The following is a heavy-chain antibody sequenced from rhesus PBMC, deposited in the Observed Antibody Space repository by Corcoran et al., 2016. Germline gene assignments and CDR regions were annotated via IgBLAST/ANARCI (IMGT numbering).Heavy chain of an antibody. Sequence: QVQLQQWGEGLVKPSETLSLTCAVYGGSISGYYYWSWIRQPPGEGLEWIGYIYGNSASTNYNPSLKNRFTSSKDTSKNQFSLKLSSVADEDAAVYYCARDGRITGTTAFDYWGQGVLVTVSS. J-gene: IGHJ4*01. V-gene: IGHV4-73*01. CDR1: GGSISGYYY. CDR2: IYGNSAST. D-gene: IGHD1-26*01. CDR3: ARDGRITGTTAFDY.